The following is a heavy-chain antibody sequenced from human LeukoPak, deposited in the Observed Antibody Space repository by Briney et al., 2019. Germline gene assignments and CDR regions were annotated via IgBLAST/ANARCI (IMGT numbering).Heavy chain of an antibody. Sequence: ASVKVSCKASGYTFTSYGISWVRQAPGQGLEWMGWISAYNGNTNYAQKLQGRVTITADESTSTAYMELSSLRSEDTAVYYCARGVEYDFWSGHKTWFDPWGQGTLVTVSS. J-gene: IGHJ5*02. V-gene: IGHV1-18*01. CDR3: ARGVEYDFWSGHKTWFDP. D-gene: IGHD3-3*01. CDR1: GYTFTSYG. CDR2: ISAYNGNT.